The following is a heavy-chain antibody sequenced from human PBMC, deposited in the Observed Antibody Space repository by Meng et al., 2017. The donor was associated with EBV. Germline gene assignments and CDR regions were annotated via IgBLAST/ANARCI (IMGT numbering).Heavy chain of an antibody. V-gene: IGHV4-61*01. Sequence: QVQLQESGPGLVKPSETLSLTCTVSGASVSGGTFHWNWIRQPPGKELEWIGYIYDGGTTIYNPSLKSRVTIFLDTSRNQFSLGLRSVTTADTAVYYCAKSSSSTPGVVDSWGHGTLVTVSS. D-gene: IGHD6-6*01. CDR3: AKSSSSTPGVVDS. CDR2: IYDGGTT. CDR1: GASVSGGTFH. J-gene: IGHJ5*01.